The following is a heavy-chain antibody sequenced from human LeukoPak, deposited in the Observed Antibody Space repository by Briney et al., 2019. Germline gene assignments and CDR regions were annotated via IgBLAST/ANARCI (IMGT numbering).Heavy chain of an antibody. Sequence: GGSLRLSCAASGFTFSSYSMNWVRQAPGKGLEWVSSISSSSSYIYYADSVKGRFTISRDNAKNSLYLQMSSLRAEDTAVYYCARIKSQGVVVPLLRSTYYFDYWGQGTLVTVSS. D-gene: IGHD2-21*01. CDR1: GFTFSSYS. J-gene: IGHJ4*02. CDR2: ISSSSSYI. V-gene: IGHV3-21*01. CDR3: ARIKSQGVVVPLLRSTYYFDY.